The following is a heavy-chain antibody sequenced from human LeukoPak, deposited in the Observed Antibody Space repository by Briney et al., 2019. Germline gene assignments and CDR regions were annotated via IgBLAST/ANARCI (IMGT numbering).Heavy chain of an antibody. D-gene: IGHD6-19*01. CDR2: ISYSGST. J-gene: IGHJ4*02. CDR3: AREASSGWHIDY. CDR1: GDSISNYY. Sequence: PSETLSLTCTVSGDSISNYYWSWIRQPPGKGLEWIGYISYSGSTNYNPSLKSRVTMLVDTSMNQFSLNLNSVTAADTAVYYCAREASSGWHIDYWGQGTLVTVSS. V-gene: IGHV4-59*01.